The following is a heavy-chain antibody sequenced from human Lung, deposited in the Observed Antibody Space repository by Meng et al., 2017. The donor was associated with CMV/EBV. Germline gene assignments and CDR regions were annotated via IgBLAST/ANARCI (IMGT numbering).Heavy chain of an antibody. CDR2: INTVKGNT. D-gene: IGHD2-2*01. J-gene: IGHJ4*02. Sequence: GLLVQSGSEVKKPGTALKVSCKYSGNTFMTYAMHRVRQDQGLSLEWMGWINTVKGNTKYSEKVQSRVTITSDTAASTVYMELSNLRSEDYAVYYYARTDCISSSCYDYWGQETLVTVSS. CDR1: GNTFMTYA. V-gene: IGHV1-3*04. CDR3: ARTDCISSSCYDY.